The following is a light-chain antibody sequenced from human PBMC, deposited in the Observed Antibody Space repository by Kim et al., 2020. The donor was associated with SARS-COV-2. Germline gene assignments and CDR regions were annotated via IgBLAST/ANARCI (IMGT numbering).Light chain of an antibody. CDR1: QSISDA. CDR3: QQFSAWPRT. J-gene: IGKJ1*01. CDR2: RAS. Sequence: EIVMTQSPATRSVSPGETATLSCRASQSISDALAWYQQRPGQAPRLLIYRASTRATGIPARFTGSGSGTDFTLTISGLQSEDSAVFYCQQFSAWPRTFGQGTKVDIK. V-gene: IGKV3-15*01.